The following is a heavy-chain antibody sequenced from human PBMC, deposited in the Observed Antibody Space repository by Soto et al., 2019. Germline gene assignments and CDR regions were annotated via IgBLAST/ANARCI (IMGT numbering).Heavy chain of an antibody. Sequence: QVQLVESGGGVVQPGRSLRLSCAASGFTFSSYGMHWVRQAPGKGLEWVAVISYDGSNKYYADSVKGRFTISRDNSKNTLYLQMNSLRAEDTAVYYCAKDAQGVGGNPNLYYYYYGMDVWGQGTTVTVSS. V-gene: IGHV3-30*18. CDR3: AKDAQGVGGNPNLYYYYYGMDV. CDR1: GFTFSSYG. CDR2: ISYDGSNK. D-gene: IGHD2-15*01. J-gene: IGHJ6*02.